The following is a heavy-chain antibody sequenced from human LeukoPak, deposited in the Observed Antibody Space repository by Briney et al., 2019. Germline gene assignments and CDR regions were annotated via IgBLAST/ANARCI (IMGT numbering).Heavy chain of an antibody. CDR3: ARDFWDDFEYFDL. CDR2: INGSGSST. CDR1: GFSFSSSG. D-gene: IGHD3-3*01. V-gene: IGHV3-23*01. Sequence: GGSLTLSCAASGFSFSSSGMNWVRQAPGKGLEWVSAINGSGSSTYYADSVKGRVSISRDNSKNTLYLQMNSLRVEDTALYYCARDFWDDFEYFDLWGRGTLVTVSS. J-gene: IGHJ2*01.